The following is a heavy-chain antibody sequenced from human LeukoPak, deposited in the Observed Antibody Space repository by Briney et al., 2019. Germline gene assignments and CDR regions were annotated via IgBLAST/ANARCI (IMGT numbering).Heavy chain of an antibody. J-gene: IGHJ4*02. CDR1: GYSISSGYY. V-gene: IGHV4-38-2*01. CDR3: ARAGYSSGWYGLFDY. Sequence: SETLSLTCAVSGYSISSGYYWGWIRQPPGKGLEWIGSIYHSGSTYYNPSLKSRVTISVDTSKNQFSLKLSSVTAADTAMYYCARAGYSSGWYGLFDYWGQGTLVTVSS. CDR2: IYHSGST. D-gene: IGHD6-19*01.